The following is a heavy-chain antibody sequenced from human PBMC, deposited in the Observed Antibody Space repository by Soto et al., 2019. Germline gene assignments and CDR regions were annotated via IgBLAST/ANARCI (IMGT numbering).Heavy chain of an antibody. D-gene: IGHD3-3*01. Sequence: QVQLVESGGGVVQPGRSLRLSCAASGFTFSSYAMHWVRQAPGKGLEWVAVISYDGSNKYYADSVKGRFTISRDNSKNTLYLQMNSLRAEDTAVYYCARCFPRFLEWLFWYFDLWGRGTLVTVSS. V-gene: IGHV3-30-3*01. CDR1: GFTFSSYA. CDR3: ARCFPRFLEWLFWYFDL. CDR2: ISYDGSNK. J-gene: IGHJ2*01.